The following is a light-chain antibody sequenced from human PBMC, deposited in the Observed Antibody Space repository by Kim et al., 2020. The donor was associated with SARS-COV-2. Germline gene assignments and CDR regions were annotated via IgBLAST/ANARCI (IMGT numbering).Light chain of an antibody. CDR3: SSYAGSNNWV. J-gene: IGLJ3*02. Sequence: GQSVTISCTGTSRDVGGNNYVSWYQQHPGKAPKFMIYEVSKRPSGVPDRFSGSKSGNTASLTVSGLQAEDEADYYCSSYAGSNNWVFGGGTQLTVL. CDR1: SRDVGGNNY. V-gene: IGLV2-8*01. CDR2: EVS.